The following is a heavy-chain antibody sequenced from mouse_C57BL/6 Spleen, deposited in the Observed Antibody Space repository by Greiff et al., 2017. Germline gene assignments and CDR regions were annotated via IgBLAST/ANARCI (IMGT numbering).Heavy chain of an antibody. J-gene: IGHJ2*01. CDR2: ISYDGSN. Sequence: ESGPGLVKPSQSLSLTCSVTGYSITSGYYWNWIRQFPGNKLEWMGYISYDGSNNYNPSLKNRISITLDTSKNQFFLKLNSVTTEDTATYYCATFITTVDFDYWGQGTTLTVSS. CDR3: ATFITTVDFDY. CDR1: GYSITSGYY. D-gene: IGHD1-1*01. V-gene: IGHV3-6*01.